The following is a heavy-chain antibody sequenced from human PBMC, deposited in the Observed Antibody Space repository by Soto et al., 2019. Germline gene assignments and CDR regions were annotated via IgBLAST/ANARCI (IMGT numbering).Heavy chain of an antibody. Sequence: EVQLLDSGGGLVQPGGSLRLSCAASGFTFSTYAMSWVRQAPGKGLEWVSTISDSGGSTYYADSVKGRFTISRDNPKNTLYLQMNSLRAEDTAVYYCAKRPLKFSGSYFDYWGQGTLVTVSS. CDR2: ISDSGGST. CDR3: AKRPLKFSGSYFDY. V-gene: IGHV3-23*01. CDR1: GFTFSTYA. J-gene: IGHJ4*02. D-gene: IGHD1-26*01.